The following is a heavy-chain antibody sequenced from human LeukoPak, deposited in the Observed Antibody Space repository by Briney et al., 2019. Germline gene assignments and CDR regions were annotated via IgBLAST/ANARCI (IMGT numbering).Heavy chain of an antibody. J-gene: IGHJ4*02. Sequence: GGSLRLSCAASGFTFSTYWMSWVRQAPGKGLEWVANIKEDGSEKYYVDSVKGRFTISRDNAKNSLYLQMNSLRAEDTAVYYCAKVEYYGSGSPYYFDYWGQGTLVTVSS. CDR2: IKEDGSEK. CDR3: AKVEYYGSGSPYYFDY. V-gene: IGHV3-7*01. D-gene: IGHD3-10*01. CDR1: GFTFSTYW.